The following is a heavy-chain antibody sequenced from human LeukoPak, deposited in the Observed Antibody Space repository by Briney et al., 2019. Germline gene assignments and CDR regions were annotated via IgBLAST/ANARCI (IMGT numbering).Heavy chain of an antibody. V-gene: IGHV4-59*08. CDR2: IDYSGRT. D-gene: IGHD3-22*01. CDR1: GDSIRNYY. J-gene: IGHJ5*02. Sequence: SETLSLTCTVSGDSIRNYYWNWIRQTPGKGLEWIGYIDYSGRTLYNPSFESRVTISRDTSKTQFSLKLGSVTTADTAVYYCARRKDSSRWNGRDNWFDPWGQGTLVTVSS. CDR3: ARRKDSSRWNGRDNWFDP.